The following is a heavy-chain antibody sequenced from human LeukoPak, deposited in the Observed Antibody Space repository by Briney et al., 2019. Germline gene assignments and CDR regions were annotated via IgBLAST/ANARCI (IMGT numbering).Heavy chain of an antibody. D-gene: IGHD2-2*01. V-gene: IGHV3-48*02. CDR2: ISNTGGTM. CDR3: GRGGFYHDY. CDR1: GFTFSTYG. Sequence: GRSLRLSCAASGFTFSTYGMNWVRQAPGKGLEWVSYISNTGGTMYYADSVKGRFTISRDNAKNSLYLQMHSLRDEDTAVYYCGRGGFYHDYWGQGTLVTVSS. J-gene: IGHJ4*02.